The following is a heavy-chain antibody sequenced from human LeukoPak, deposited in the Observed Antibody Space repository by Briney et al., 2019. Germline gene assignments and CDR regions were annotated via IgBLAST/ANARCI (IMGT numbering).Heavy chain of an antibody. CDR1: GGSISTGDFF. V-gene: IGHV4-39*07. D-gene: IGHD6-19*01. CDR2: IRYGGNT. Sequence: SETLSLTCTVSGGSISTGDFFWGWIRQPPGKDLEWIGSIRYGGNTLYNPSLKSRVTISVDTSKNQFSLKLSSVTAADTAVYYCARVFNRWLAHANWFDPWGQGTLVTVSS. J-gene: IGHJ5*02. CDR3: ARVFNRWLAHANWFDP.